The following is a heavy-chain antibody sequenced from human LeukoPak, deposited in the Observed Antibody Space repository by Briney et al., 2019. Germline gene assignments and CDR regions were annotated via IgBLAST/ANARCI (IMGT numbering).Heavy chain of an antibody. CDR3: ARNSENTYYDFWSGYYYFDY. Sequence: GASVKVSCKASGGTFSSYAISWVRQAPGQGLEWMGGIIPIFGTANYAQKFQGRVTITADESTSTAYMELSSLRSEDTAVYYCARNSENTYYDFWSGYYYFDYWGQGTLVTVSS. V-gene: IGHV1-69*13. CDR2: IIPIFGTA. CDR1: GGTFSSYA. J-gene: IGHJ4*02. D-gene: IGHD3-3*01.